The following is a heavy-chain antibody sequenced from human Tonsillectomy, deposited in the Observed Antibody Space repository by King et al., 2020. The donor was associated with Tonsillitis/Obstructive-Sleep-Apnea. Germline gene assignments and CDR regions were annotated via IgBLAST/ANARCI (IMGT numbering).Heavy chain of an antibody. CDR3: ARGTYYDFWRGYSPDY. CDR2: INTNTGNP. V-gene: IGHV7-4-1*02. J-gene: IGHJ4*02. Sequence: EQLVQSGSELKKPGASVKVSCKASGYTFTRYAMNWVRQAPGQGLEWMGWINTNTGNPTYAQGFTGRFVFSLDTSVSTAYVQIRSLKAEDSAVYYCARGTYYDFWRGYSPDYWGQGTLVTVSS. D-gene: IGHD3-3*01. CDR1: GYTFTRYA.